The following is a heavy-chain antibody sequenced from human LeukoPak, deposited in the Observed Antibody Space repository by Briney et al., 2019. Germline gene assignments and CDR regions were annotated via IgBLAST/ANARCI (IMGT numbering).Heavy chain of an antibody. D-gene: IGHD4-17*01. J-gene: IGHJ6*03. Sequence: PGGSLRLSCAASGFTFSSYEMNWVRQAPGKGLEWVSYISSSGSTIYYADSVEGRFTISRDNAKNSLYLQMNSLRAEDTAVYYCARDDYGDLNYYYYYMDVWGKGTTVTVS. CDR1: GFTFSSYE. CDR3: ARDDYGDLNYYYYYMDV. CDR2: ISSSGSTI. V-gene: IGHV3-48*03.